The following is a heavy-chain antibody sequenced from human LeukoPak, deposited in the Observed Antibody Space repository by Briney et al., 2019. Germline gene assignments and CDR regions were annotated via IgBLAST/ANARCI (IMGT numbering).Heavy chain of an antibody. J-gene: IGHJ4*02. Sequence: PGGSLRLSCVASGFTFSTYSMNWVRQAPGKGLEWVSYISSSSTIYYADSVKGRFTISRDNAKNSLYLQMNSLRDEDTAVYYCARSSAYYFGYWGQGTLVTVSS. CDR1: GFTFSTYS. CDR3: ARSSAYYFGY. CDR2: ISSSSTI. V-gene: IGHV3-48*02.